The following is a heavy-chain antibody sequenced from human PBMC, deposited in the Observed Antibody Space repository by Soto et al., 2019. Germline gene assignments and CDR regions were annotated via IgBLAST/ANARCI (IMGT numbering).Heavy chain of an antibody. Sequence: SETLSLTCTVSGASIRSGDYYWSWIRQPPRKGLEWIGYIHYSGSTYYNPSLKSRVTISVDTSKNHFSLKLSSVTAADTAVYYCAASSGYYYFFDNWGQGTLVTVSS. CDR1: GASIRSGDYY. CDR3: AASSGYYYFFDN. D-gene: IGHD3-22*01. V-gene: IGHV4-30-4*01. J-gene: IGHJ4*02. CDR2: IHYSGST.